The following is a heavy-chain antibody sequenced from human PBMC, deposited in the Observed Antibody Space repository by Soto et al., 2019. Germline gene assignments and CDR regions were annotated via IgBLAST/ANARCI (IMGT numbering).Heavy chain of an antibody. V-gene: IGHV3-23*01. CDR1: GSTFGEYA. Sequence: GGALRLSWADSGSTFGEYALRWGPQAPGKGLEWVSAISRRGGSTYYAASVKGRFTISRDSSKNTLYLQMNSLRAEDTAVYYCAKDRSSTSCYDFHSWGQGTLVTVSS. D-gene: IGHD2-2*01. CDR3: AKDRSSTSCYDFHS. J-gene: IGHJ4*02. CDR2: ISRRGGST.